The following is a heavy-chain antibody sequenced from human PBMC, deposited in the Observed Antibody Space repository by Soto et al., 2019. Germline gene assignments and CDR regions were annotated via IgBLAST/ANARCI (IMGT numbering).Heavy chain of an antibody. J-gene: IGHJ5*02. D-gene: IGHD3-3*01. Sequence: GGSLRLSCAASGFTFSSYAMHWVRQAPGKGLEWVAVISYDGSNKYYADSVKGRFTISRDNSKNTLYLQMNSLRAEDTAVYYCARDRLFDFWSGSSSFDPWGQGTLVTVSS. CDR2: ISYDGSNK. CDR3: ARDRLFDFWSGSSSFDP. V-gene: IGHV3-30-3*01. CDR1: GFTFSSYA.